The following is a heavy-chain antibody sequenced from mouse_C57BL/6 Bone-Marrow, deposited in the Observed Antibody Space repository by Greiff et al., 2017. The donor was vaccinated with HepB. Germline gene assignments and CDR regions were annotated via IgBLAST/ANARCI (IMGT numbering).Heavy chain of an antibody. J-gene: IGHJ4*01. Sequence: EVKVVESGGGLVQSGRSLRLSCATSGFTFSDFYMEWVRQAPGKGLEWIAASRNKANDYTTEYSASVKGRFIVSRDTSQSILYLQMNALRAEDTAIYYCARDAGYDYYYAMDYWGQGTSVTVSS. CDR3: ARDAGYDYYYAMDY. D-gene: IGHD2-4*01. V-gene: IGHV7-1*01. CDR2: SRNKANDYTT. CDR1: GFTFSDFY.